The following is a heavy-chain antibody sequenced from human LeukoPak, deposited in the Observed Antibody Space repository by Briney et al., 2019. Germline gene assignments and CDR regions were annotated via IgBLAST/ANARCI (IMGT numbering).Heavy chain of an antibody. D-gene: IGHD1-26*01. J-gene: IGHJ4*02. CDR3: ARDTSPQGSVGATIFDY. CDR2: ISYDGSNK. Sequence: GGSLRLSCAASGFTFDDYAMHWVRQAPGKGLEWVAVISYDGSNKYYADSVKGRFTISRDNSKNTLYLQMNSLRAEDTAVYYCARDTSPQGSVGATIFDYWGQGTLVTVSS. V-gene: IGHV3-30-3*01. CDR1: GFTFDDYA.